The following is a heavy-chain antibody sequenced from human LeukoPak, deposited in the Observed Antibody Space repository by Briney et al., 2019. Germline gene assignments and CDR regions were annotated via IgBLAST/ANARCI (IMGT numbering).Heavy chain of an antibody. J-gene: IGHJ4*02. Sequence: GRSLRLSCAASGFTFSSYAMSWVRQAPGKGLEWVSAISGSGGSTYYADSVKGRFTISRDNSKNTLYLQMNSLRAEDTAVYYCAKDTYYDILTGYQRAYYSDYWGQGTLVTVSS. CDR1: GFTFSSYA. D-gene: IGHD3-9*01. CDR3: AKDTYYDILTGYQRAYYSDY. CDR2: ISGSGGST. V-gene: IGHV3-23*01.